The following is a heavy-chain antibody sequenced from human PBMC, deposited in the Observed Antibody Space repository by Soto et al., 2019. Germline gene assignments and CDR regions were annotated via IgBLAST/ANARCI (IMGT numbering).Heavy chain of an antibody. J-gene: IGHJ5*02. CDR3: ARDGGITFGGVIVLRKWFDP. CDR1: GYTFTSYA. V-gene: IGHV1-3*01. Sequence: ASVKVSCKASGYTFTSYAMHWVRQAPGQRLGWMGWINAGNGNTKYSQKFQGRVTITRDTSASTAYMELSSLRSEDTAVYYCARDGGITFGGVIVLRKWFDPWGQGTLVTAPQ. CDR2: INAGNGNT. D-gene: IGHD3-16*02.